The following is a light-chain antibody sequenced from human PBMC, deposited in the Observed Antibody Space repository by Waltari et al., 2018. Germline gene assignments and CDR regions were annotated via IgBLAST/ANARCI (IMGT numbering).Light chain of an antibody. CDR3: SSFTSSSTRV. CDR1: SSDVGAYNY. J-gene: IGLJ3*02. V-gene: IGLV2-14*01. CDR2: DVS. Sequence: QSALTQPASVSGSPGQSITISCTGTSSDVGAYNYSSWYQQHPGKAPKLMIYDVSNRPSGVSNRFSGSKSGNTASLTISGLQAEDEADYYCSSFTSSSTRVFGGGTKVTVL.